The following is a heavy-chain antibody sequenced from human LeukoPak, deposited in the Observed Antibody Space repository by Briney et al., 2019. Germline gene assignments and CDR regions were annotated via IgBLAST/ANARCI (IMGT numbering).Heavy chain of an antibody. CDR1: GGSINTLSYY. Sequence: PSETLSLTCSVSGGSINTLSYYWGWVRQPPGKGLEWIGRIYYNGNADYNPSLKSRVTLIVDTSKNQFSLKVTSLTSADTAVYYCGAYPPGVYRPVDYWGQGTLVTVSS. D-gene: IGHD3-10*01. CDR3: GAYPPGVYRPVDY. CDR2: IYYNGNA. V-gene: IGHV4-39*01. J-gene: IGHJ4*02.